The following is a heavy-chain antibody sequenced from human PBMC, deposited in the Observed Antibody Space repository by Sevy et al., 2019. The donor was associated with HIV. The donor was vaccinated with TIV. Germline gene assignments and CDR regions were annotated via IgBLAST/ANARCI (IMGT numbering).Heavy chain of an antibody. D-gene: IGHD2-21*02. J-gene: IGHJ4*02. CDR1: GHTFTAYY. CDR2: INPISGGT. V-gene: IGHV1-2*02. Sequence: ASVKVSCKASGHTFTAYYVHWVRQAPGQGLEWMGWINPISGGTNYAQKFQGRVTMTSDTSISTTYMDLSRLTSDDTAVYYCATPQAPCSGGDCNDLDYWGQGTLVTVSS. CDR3: ATPQAPCSGGDCNDLDY.